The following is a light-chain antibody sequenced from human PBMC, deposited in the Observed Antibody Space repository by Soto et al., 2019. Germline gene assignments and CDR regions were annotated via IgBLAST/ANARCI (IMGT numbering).Light chain of an antibody. CDR1: QTVASN. CDR2: GAS. J-gene: IGKJ2*01. Sequence: EIVMTQSPASLSVSPGEGATLSCRASQTVASNLAWYQQTPGQPPRLLIHGASTRATAVPARFSGSGSGTDFNLTISSLQSEDFGVYYCQQYHNWPPQYTFGQGTKLQIK. V-gene: IGKV3-15*01. CDR3: QQYHNWPPQYT.